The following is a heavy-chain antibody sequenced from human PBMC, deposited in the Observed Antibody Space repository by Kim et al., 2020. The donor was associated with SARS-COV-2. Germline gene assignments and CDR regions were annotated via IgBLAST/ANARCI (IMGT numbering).Heavy chain of an antibody. CDR3: STDQEDVDY. V-gene: IGHV3-15*01. J-gene: IGHJ4*02. Sequence: GETADYAATVKGRFTISRDDSKNTVYLQMNSLKTEDTAVYYCSTDQEDVDYWGQGTLVTVSS. D-gene: IGHD2-15*01. CDR2: GETA.